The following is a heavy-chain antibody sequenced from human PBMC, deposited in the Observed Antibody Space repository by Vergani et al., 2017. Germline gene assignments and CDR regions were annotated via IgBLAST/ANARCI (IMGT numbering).Heavy chain of an antibody. CDR2: ISSGGGDI. CDR1: GFTFDTST. J-gene: IGHJ1*01. CDR3: TTAWGLYYLHGEYFQY. D-gene: IGHD3-10*01. Sequence: EVQLLESGGGLVQPGGSRRLSCAGAGFTFDTSTMASVRQAPGKGLEWVATISSGGGDIFYADSVKGRFTISRDNSKNTLFLQMNSLKDEDTAVYYCTTAWGLYYLHGEYFQYWGRGTL. V-gene: IGHV3-23*01.